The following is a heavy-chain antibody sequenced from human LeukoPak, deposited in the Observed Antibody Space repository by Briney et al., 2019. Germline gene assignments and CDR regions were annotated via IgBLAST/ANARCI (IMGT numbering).Heavy chain of an antibody. J-gene: IGHJ4*02. V-gene: IGHV4-59*01. D-gene: IGHD3-10*01. CDR1: GGFISSYY. CDR3: ARKSVSGSYPDY. CDR2: IYYSGST. Sequence: SETLSLTCTVSGGFISSYYWSWIRQPPGKGLEWIGYIYYSGSTNYNPSLKSRVTISVDTSKNQFSLKLSSVTAADTAVYYCARKSVSGSYPDYWGQGTLVTVSS.